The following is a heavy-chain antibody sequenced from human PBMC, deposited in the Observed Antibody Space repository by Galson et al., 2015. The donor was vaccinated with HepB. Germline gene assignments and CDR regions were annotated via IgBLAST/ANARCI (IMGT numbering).Heavy chain of an antibody. J-gene: IGHJ4*02. V-gene: IGHV3-21*01. CDR1: GFTFSSYS. Sequence: SLRLSCAASGFTFSSYSMNWVRQAPGKGLEWVSSISSSSSYIYYADSVKGRFTISRDNAKNSLYLQMNSLRAEDTAAYYCARALPRRYYYDSSGYYLDYWGQGTLVTVSS. CDR2: ISSSSSYI. CDR3: ARALPRRYYYDSSGYYLDY. D-gene: IGHD3-22*01.